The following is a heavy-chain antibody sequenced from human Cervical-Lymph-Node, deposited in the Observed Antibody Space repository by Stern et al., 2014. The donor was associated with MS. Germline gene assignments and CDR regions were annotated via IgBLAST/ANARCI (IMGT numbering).Heavy chain of an antibody. V-gene: IGHV4-31*03. CDR1: GGSINTHNYF. D-gene: IGHD3-10*01. J-gene: IGHJ6*02. Sequence: QLQLQESGPGLVKPSQTLSLTCTVSGGSINTHNYFWTWIRQHPGKGLEWIGYISYSGSTYYIPSLQSRLYFSTDTSKNQFSLNLTSVTAADTAIYYCARGRGDSYYYGLDVWGQGTTVTVSS. CDR2: ISYSGST. CDR3: ARGRGDSYYYGLDV.